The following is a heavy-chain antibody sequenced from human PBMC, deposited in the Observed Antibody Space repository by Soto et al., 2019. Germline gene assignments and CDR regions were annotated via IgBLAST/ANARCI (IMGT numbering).Heavy chain of an antibody. CDR2: MYHSGTT. Sequence: SETLSLTCTFSNYSISSGYYWGWIRQSPGEGLEWIVSMYHSGTTYYNPSLKSRVIISVDTSKNQFSLKLTSVTSADTAVYFCARVAFGPIDYWGQGTLVTVSS. V-gene: IGHV4-38-2*02. J-gene: IGHJ4*02. CDR1: NYSISSGYY. D-gene: IGHD3-16*01. CDR3: ARVAFGPIDY.